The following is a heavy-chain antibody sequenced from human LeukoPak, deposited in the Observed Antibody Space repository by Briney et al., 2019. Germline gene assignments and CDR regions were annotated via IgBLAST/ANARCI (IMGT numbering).Heavy chain of an antibody. CDR3: ARGPRIAAAGRVYYYYYMDV. Sequence: GASVKVSCKASGYTFTGYYMHWVRQAPGQGLEWMGWINPNSGGTNYAQKFQGRVTMTRDTSISTAYMELSRLRSDDTAVYYCARGPRIAAAGRVYYYYYMDVWGKGTTVTVSS. CDR1: GYTFTGYY. J-gene: IGHJ6*03. CDR2: INPNSGGT. D-gene: IGHD6-13*01. V-gene: IGHV1-2*02.